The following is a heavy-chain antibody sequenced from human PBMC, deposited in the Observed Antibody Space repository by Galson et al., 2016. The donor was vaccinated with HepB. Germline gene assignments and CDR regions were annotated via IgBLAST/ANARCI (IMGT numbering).Heavy chain of an antibody. CDR1: GFSLSRHW. CDR2: VGTTGSTT. CDR3: AKVGQWRAFDY. Sequence: SLRLSCAASGFSLSRHWMHWVRQAPGKGPEWVSSVGTTGSTTYYADSVKGRFTISRDNSKNTLYLQINSLRADDTAVYYCAKVGQWRAFDYWGQGTLVTVSS. V-gene: IGHV3-23*01. J-gene: IGHJ4*02. D-gene: IGHD6-19*01.